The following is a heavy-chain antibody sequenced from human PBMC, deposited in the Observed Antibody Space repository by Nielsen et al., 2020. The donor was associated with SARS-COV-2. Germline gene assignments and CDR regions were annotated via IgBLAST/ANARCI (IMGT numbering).Heavy chain of an antibody. D-gene: IGHD3-22*01. J-gene: IGHJ4*02. Sequence: GGSLRLSCAASGFTFSSYWMNWVRQAPGKGLEWVANIKQDGSEKYYGDSVKGRFTISRDNAKNSLYLQMNSLRAEDTALYYCAKDSSSGYDYWGQGTLVTVSS. CDR1: GFTFSSYW. CDR2: IKQDGSEK. V-gene: IGHV3-7*03. CDR3: AKDSSSGYDY.